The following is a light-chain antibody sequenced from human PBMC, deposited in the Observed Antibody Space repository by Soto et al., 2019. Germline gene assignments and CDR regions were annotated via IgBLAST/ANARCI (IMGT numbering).Light chain of an antibody. Sequence: EVALSQSPATLSLSPGERATLSCRASQSVSSSLGWYQKKTGQAPRLLIYNAFTRATGIPDRFSGIWSGTDFTLTIRRLEPEDFAVYYCKQRSSWPRTFGQGTKVDIK. CDR1: QSVSSS. V-gene: IGKV3-11*01. CDR2: NAF. CDR3: KQRSSWPRT. J-gene: IGKJ1*01.